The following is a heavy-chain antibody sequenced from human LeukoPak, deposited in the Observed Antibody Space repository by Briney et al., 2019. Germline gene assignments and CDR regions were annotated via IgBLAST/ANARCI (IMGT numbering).Heavy chain of an antibody. Sequence: GWSLRLSCAASGFNFDDHAMHWVRQVPGKGLEWVSGTNWDGNNIGYADSVKGRFSISRDNGKNSLHLQMNSLRVEDTALYFCAKDKAYCGGGTCRQDYYGLDVWGQGTTVTVSS. J-gene: IGHJ6*02. D-gene: IGHD2-21*01. CDR1: GFNFDDHA. V-gene: IGHV3-9*01. CDR3: AKDKAYCGGGTCRQDYYGLDV. CDR2: TNWDGNNI.